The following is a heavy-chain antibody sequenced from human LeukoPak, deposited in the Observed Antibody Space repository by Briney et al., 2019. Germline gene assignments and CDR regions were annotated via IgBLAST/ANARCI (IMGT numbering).Heavy chain of an antibody. CDR1: GGSISSGSYY. CDR3: ARERVPAAIRSPRNWFDP. Sequence: PSETLSLTCTVSGGSISSGSYYWGWIRQPAGKGLEWIGRIYTSGSTNYNPSLKSRVTISVDTSKNQFSLKLSSVTAADTAVYYCARERVPAAIRSPRNWFDPWGQGTLVTVSS. V-gene: IGHV4-61*02. J-gene: IGHJ5*02. CDR2: IYTSGST. D-gene: IGHD2-2*01.